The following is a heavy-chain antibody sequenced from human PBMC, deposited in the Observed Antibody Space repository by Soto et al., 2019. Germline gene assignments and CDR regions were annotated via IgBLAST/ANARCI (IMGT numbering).Heavy chain of an antibody. D-gene: IGHD6-19*01. CDR2: ISAYNGNT. Sequence: ASVKVSCKASGYTFTSYGISWVRQAPGQGLEWMGWISAYNGNTNYAQKLQGRVTMTTDTSTSTAYMELRSLRSDDTAVYFCARALLSPIYSSGLYASWGQGTLVPVS. V-gene: IGHV1-18*01. CDR1: GYTFTSYG. CDR3: ARALLSPIYSSGLYAS. J-gene: IGHJ5*02.